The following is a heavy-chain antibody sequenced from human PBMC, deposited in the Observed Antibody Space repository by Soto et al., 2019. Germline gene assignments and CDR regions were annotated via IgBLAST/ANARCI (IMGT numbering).Heavy chain of an antibody. CDR2: ISGSGVST. D-gene: IGHD6-19*01. CDR3: ANEKAYRSGWDGMDV. V-gene: IGHV3-23*01. CDR1: GFTFSSYA. Sequence: EVQLLESGGGLVQPGGSLRLSCAASGFTFSSYAMSWVRQAPGKGLEWVSAISGSGVSTYYADSVNGRFTISRDNSKNTLYLQMNSQRAEDTDVYYCANEKAYRSGWDGMDVWGQGTTVTVSS. J-gene: IGHJ6*02.